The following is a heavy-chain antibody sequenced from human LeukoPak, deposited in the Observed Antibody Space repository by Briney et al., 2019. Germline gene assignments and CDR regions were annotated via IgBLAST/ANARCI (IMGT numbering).Heavy chain of an antibody. CDR3: ARGAYSSGWAYFDH. J-gene: IGHJ4*02. CDR2: ISSSSSYI. D-gene: IGHD6-19*01. V-gene: IGHV3-21*01. Sequence: GGSLRLSCAASGFTFSSYSMNWVRQAPGKGLEWVSSISSSSSYIYYADSVKGRFTISRDNAKDSLYLQMNSLRAEDTAVYYCARGAYSSGWAYFDHWGQGTLVTVSS. CDR1: GFTFSSYS.